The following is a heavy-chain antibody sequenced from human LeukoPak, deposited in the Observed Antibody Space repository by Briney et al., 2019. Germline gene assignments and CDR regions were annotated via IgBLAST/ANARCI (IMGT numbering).Heavy chain of an antibody. Sequence: GGSLRLSCAASGFTFSSYAMPWVRQAPGKGLEYVSAISSNGGSTYYANSVKGRFTISRDNSKHTLYLQMGSLRAEDMAVYYCARLNIAVAGTPYYYYGMDVWGQGTTVTVSS. D-gene: IGHD6-19*01. CDR2: ISSNGGST. CDR3: ARLNIAVAGTPYYYYGMDV. J-gene: IGHJ6*02. CDR1: GFTFSSYA. V-gene: IGHV3-64*01.